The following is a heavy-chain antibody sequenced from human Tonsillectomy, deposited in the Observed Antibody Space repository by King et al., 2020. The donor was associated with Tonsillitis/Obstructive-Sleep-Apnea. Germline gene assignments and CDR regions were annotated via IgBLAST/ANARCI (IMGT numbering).Heavy chain of an antibody. D-gene: IGHD3-3*01. V-gene: IGHV3-30*18. CDR2: ISYDGSYK. Sequence: VQLVESGGGVVQPGRSLRLSCAVSGFSFSNSGMHWVRQAPDKGLEWVAVISYDGSYKHSADSVKGRFTISRDNSKNTLYLQMNSLRPDDTAVYYCAKSRTADFWSGYFQSYFYYAMDVWGQGTTVTISS. CDR3: AKSRTADFWSGYFQSYFYYAMDV. J-gene: IGHJ6*02. CDR1: GFSFSNSG.